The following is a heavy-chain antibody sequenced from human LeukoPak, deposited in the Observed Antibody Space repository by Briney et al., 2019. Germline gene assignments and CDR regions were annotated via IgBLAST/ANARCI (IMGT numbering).Heavy chain of an antibody. CDR1: GVSFNDYY. J-gene: IGHJ4*02. CDR2: INHSGYT. D-gene: IGHD1-14*01. Sequence: SETLSLTCAVSGVSFNDYYWSWVRQCPGQGLEWIGEINHSGYTNDSPSLKSRVTISIDTSRKQFSLNLRSVTVADTAVYYCTRMTTGHDYWGQGTLVTVSS. V-gene: IGHV4-34*01. CDR3: TRMTTGHDY.